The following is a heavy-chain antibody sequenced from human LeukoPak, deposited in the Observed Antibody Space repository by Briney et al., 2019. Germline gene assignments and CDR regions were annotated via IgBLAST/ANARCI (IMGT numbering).Heavy chain of an antibody. J-gene: IGHJ4*03. CDR1: GFTVSSNY. CDR2: IYSGGST. Sequence: PGGSLRLSCAASGFTVSSNYMSWVRQAPGEGLEWVSVIYSGGSTYYADSVKGRFTISRDNSKNTLYLQMNSLRAEDTAVYYCWVPDGNYYYRSSLGFWGQGTLVTVSS. D-gene: IGHD3-22*01. CDR3: WVPDGNYYYRSSLGF. V-gene: IGHV3-66*01.